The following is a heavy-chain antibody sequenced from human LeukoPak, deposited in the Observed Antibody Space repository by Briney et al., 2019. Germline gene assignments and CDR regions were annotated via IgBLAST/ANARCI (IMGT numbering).Heavy chain of an antibody. CDR2: INPNSGGT. CDR3: ARALRYFDWSFDY. D-gene: IGHD3-9*01. V-gene: IGHV1-2*02. J-gene: IGHJ4*02. Sequence: ASVKVSCKASGYTFTVYYMHWVRQAPGQGLEWMGWINPNSGGTNYAQKFQGRVTMTRDTSISTAYMELSRLRSDDTAVYYCARALRYFDWSFDYWGQGTLVTVSS. CDR1: GYTFTVYY.